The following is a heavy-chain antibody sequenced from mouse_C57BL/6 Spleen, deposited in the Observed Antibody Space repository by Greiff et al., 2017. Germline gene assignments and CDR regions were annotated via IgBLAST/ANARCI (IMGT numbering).Heavy chain of an antibody. D-gene: IGHD3-2*02. CDR2: IYPGGGYT. CDR1: GYTFTNYW. Sequence: VQLQQSGAELVRPGTSVKMSCKASGYTFTNYWIGWAKQRPGHGLEWIGDIYPGGGYTNYNEKFKGKATLTADKSSSTAYMQFSSLTSEDSAIYYCALDSSGYGFAYWGQGTLVTVSA. V-gene: IGHV1-63*01. J-gene: IGHJ3*01. CDR3: ALDSSGYGFAY.